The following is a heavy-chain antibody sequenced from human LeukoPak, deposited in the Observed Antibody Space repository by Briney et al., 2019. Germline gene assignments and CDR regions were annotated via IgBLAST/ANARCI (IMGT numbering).Heavy chain of an antibody. CDR2: ISGSGDYT. Sequence: TGGSLRLSCAASEFTFSSYAMTWVRQAPGKGLEWVSSISGSGDYTYYRDSVKGRFTMSRDNSRNTVYLNMNSLRAEDTAVYYCAKDGQPSTRSLLCTNGICYQDYWGQGTLVTVSS. J-gene: IGHJ4*02. V-gene: IGHV3-23*01. CDR1: EFTFSSYA. D-gene: IGHD2-8*01. CDR3: AKDGQPSTRSLLCTNGICYQDY.